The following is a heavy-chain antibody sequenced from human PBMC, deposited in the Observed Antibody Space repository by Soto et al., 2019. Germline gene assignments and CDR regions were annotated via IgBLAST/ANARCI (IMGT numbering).Heavy chain of an antibody. Sequence: PGGSLRLSCAASGFTFSSYEMNWVRQAPGKGLEWVSYISSSGSTIYYADSVKGRFTTSRDNAKNSLYLQMNSLRAEDTAVYYCASLAAAGTFDYWGQGTLVTVSS. J-gene: IGHJ4*02. CDR2: ISSSGSTI. D-gene: IGHD6-13*01. CDR1: GFTFSSYE. CDR3: ASLAAAGTFDY. V-gene: IGHV3-48*03.